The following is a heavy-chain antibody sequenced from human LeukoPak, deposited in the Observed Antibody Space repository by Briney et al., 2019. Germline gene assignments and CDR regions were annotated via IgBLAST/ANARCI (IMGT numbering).Heavy chain of an antibody. CDR2: TYYRSKWYN. V-gene: IGHV6-1*01. D-gene: IGHD5-12*01. CDR3: ARAFIVAKPYGGHYYYYYGMDV. J-gene: IGHJ6*02. Sequence: SQTLSLTCAISGDSVSSNSAAWNWIRQSPSRGLECLGRTYYRSKWYNDYAVSVKSRITINPDTSENQFSLQLNSVTPEDTAVYYCARAFIVAKPYGGHYYYYYGMDVWGQGTTVTVSS. CDR1: GDSVSSNSAA.